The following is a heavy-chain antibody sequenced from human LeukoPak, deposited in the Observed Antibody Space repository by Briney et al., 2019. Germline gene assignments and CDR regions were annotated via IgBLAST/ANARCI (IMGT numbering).Heavy chain of an antibody. Sequence: SETLSLTCTVSGDSISGYWWSWIRQPPGKGLEWIGSIYHSGSTYYNPSLKSRVTISVDTSKNQFSLKLSSVTAADTAVYYCARIDTYYYDSSGYFDYWGQGTLVTVSS. J-gene: IGHJ4*02. CDR1: GDSISGYW. CDR3: ARIDTYYYDSSGYFDY. D-gene: IGHD3-22*01. V-gene: IGHV4-38-2*02. CDR2: IYHSGST.